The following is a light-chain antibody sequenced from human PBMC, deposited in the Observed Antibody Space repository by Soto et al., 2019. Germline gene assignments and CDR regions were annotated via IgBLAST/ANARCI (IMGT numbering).Light chain of an antibody. Sequence: EVVLSQSPSTVSVSTGERATLSCRASQSVYTYLAWYQQKPGQAPRLLIFDASKRATGIPARFSGTGSGTDFTLTISSLEPEDVAVYYCQQRSNWPPITFGQGTRLEIK. J-gene: IGKJ5*01. V-gene: IGKV3-11*01. CDR2: DAS. CDR3: QQRSNWPPIT. CDR1: QSVYTY.